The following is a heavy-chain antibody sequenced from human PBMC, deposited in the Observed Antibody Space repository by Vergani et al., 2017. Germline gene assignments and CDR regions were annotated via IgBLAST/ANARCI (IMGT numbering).Heavy chain of an antibody. V-gene: IGHV3-66*01. CDR3: ARAVGYCSSTSCYYYYMDV. CDR2: IYSGGST. CDR1: GFTVSSNY. J-gene: IGHJ6*03. D-gene: IGHD2-2*01. Sequence: EVQLVESGGGLVQPGGSLRLSCAASGFTVSSNYMSWVRQAPGKGLEWVSVIYSGGSTYYADPVKGRFTITRDNSKNTLYLQMNSLRAEDTAVYYCARAVGYCSSTSCYYYYMDVWGKGTTVTVSS.